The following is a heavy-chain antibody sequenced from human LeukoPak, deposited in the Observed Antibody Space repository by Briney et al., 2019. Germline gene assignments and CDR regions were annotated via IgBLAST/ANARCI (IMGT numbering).Heavy chain of an antibody. CDR2: IYYSVST. D-gene: IGHD3-22*01. CDR3: AINSYDSSGWGWFDP. CDR1: GGSISSGGYY. J-gene: IGHJ5*02. Sequence: SQTLSLTCTVSGGSISSGGYYWSWIRQHPGKGLEWIGYIYYSVSTYYNPSLKSRVTISVDTSKNQFSLKLSSVTAADTAVYYCAINSYDSSGWGWFDPWGQGTLVTVSS. V-gene: IGHV4-31*03.